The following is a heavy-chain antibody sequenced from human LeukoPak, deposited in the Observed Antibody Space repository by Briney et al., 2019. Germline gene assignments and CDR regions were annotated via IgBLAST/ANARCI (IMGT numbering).Heavy chain of an antibody. CDR3: ARPSGFYTDDAFDI. CDR1: GGSISSYY. D-gene: IGHD3-16*01. V-gene: IGHV4-59*01. J-gene: IGHJ3*02. Sequence: SETLSLTCTVSGGSISSYYWSWIRQPPGKGLEWIGYISYSGSTNYNPSLKSRVTISLDTSKNHFSLKLSSVTAADTAVYYCARPSGFYTDDAFDIWGQGTMVTVSS. CDR2: ISYSGST.